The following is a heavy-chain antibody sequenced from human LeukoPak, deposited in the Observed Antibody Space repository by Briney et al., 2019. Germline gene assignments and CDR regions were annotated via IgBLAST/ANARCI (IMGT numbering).Heavy chain of an antibody. CDR2: IYYSGST. V-gene: IGHV4-59*01. CDR3: ARDKTSYSSGWYVGYFDY. CDR1: RGSLSSYY. Sequence: SETLSLTCTVSRGSLSSYYWSWIRQPPGRGLAWIGYIYYSGSTDYNPSLQSRVTISEDPSKNQFSLRLSSVTAADTAVYYCARDKTSYSSGWYVGYFDYWSQGTLVTVSS. J-gene: IGHJ4*02. D-gene: IGHD6-19*01.